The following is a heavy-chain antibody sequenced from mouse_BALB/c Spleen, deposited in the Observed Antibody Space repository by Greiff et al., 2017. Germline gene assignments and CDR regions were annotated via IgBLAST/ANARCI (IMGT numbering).Heavy chain of an antibody. CDR3: ARVITTGALDY. Sequence: EVQGVESGPGLVKPSQSLSLTCTVTGYSITSDYAWNWIRQFPGNKLEWMGYISYSGSTSYNPSLKSRISITRDTSKNQFFLQLNSVTTEDTATYYCARVITTGALDYWGQGTTLTVSS. J-gene: IGHJ2*01. V-gene: IGHV3-2*02. D-gene: IGHD2-4*01. CDR1: GYSITSDYA. CDR2: ISYSGST.